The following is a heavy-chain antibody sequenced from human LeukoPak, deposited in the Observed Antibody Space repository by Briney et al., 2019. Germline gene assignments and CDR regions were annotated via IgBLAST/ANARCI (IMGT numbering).Heavy chain of an antibody. J-gene: IGHJ4*02. D-gene: IGHD3-10*01. CDR2: IYYSGST. CDR3: ARQGRHYYGSGSFDY. Sequence: SETLSLTCTVSGGSMSSSSYYWGWIRQPPGKGLEWIGSIYYSGSTYYNPSLKSRVTISVDTSKNQFSLKLSSVTAADTAVSYCARQGRHYYGSGSFDYWGQGTLVTVSS. V-gene: IGHV4-39*01. CDR1: GGSMSSSSYY.